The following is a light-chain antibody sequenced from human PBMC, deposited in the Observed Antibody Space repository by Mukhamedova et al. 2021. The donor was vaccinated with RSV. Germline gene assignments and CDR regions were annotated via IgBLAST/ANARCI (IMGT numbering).Light chain of an antibody. Sequence: GERATLSCRASQSVSSSYLAWYQQKPGQAPRLLIYGASSRATGIPDRFSGSGSGTDFTLTISRLEPEDFAVYYCQQRSNWPPAFG. CDR3: QQRSNWPPA. V-gene: IGKV3D-20*02. J-gene: IGKJ2*01. CDR1: QSVSSSY. CDR2: GAS.